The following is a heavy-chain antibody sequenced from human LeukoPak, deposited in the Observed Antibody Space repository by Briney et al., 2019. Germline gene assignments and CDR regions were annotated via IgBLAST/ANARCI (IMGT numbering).Heavy chain of an antibody. CDR3: ARGNPMGWGRWFDP. D-gene: IGHD3-16*01. CDR2: INTNTGNP. CDR1: GYTFTSYA. Sequence: ASVKVSCKASGYTFTSYAMNWVRQAPGQGLEWMGWINTNTGNPTYAQGFTGRFVFSLDTSVSTAYLQISSLKAEDTAVYYCARGNPMGWGRWFDPWGQGTLVTVSS. J-gene: IGHJ5*02. V-gene: IGHV7-4-1*02.